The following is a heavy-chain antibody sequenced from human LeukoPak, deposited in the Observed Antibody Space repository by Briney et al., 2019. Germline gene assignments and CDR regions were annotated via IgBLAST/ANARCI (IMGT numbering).Heavy chain of an antibody. CDR3: TRVGGYNWNDGLGPYLGYMDV. CDR2: ISAYNGNT. D-gene: IGHD1-20*01. CDR1: GYTFTSYG. J-gene: IGHJ6*03. V-gene: IGHV1-18*01. Sequence: GASVNVSCKASGYTFTSYGISWVRPAPGQGLEWMGWISAYNGNTNYAQKLQGRVTMTTDTSTSTAYMELSSLRSEDTAVYYCTRVGGYNWNDGLGPYLGYMDVWGKGTTVTVSS.